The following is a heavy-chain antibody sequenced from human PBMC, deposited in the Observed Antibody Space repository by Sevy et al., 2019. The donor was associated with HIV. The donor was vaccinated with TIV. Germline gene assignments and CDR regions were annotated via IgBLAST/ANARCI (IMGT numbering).Heavy chain of an antibody. J-gene: IGHJ6*02. Sequence: ASVKVSCKASGYTFTSYYMHWVRQAPAQGLEWMGIINPSGGSTSYAQKFQGRVTMTRDTSTSTVYMELSSLRSEDTAVYYCAREGYSSSSAHTYYYGMDVWGQGTTVTVSS. CDR3: AREGYSSSSAHTYYYGMDV. CDR2: INPSGGST. CDR1: GYTFTSYY. D-gene: IGHD6-6*01. V-gene: IGHV1-46*01.